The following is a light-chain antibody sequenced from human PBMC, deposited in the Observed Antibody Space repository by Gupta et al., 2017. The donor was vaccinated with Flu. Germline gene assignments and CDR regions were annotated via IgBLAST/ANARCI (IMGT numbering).Light chain of an antibody. Sequence: DIVMTQPPHSLAASLGERATIKCKSSQSGLYSPNNKNYLGWYQQKPGQPPNLLIYWASTREAGVTDGFSGSGCGRDVPLTISSRQEEDVTVYYCQQNYSNPPLTFGGGTKVEIK. CDR1: QSGLYSPNNKNY. J-gene: IGKJ4*01. V-gene: IGKV4-1*01. CDR2: WAS. CDR3: QQNYSNPPLT.